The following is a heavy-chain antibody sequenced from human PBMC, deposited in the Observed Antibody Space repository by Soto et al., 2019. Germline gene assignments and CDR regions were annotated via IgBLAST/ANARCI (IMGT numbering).Heavy chain of an antibody. D-gene: IGHD2-8*01. CDR2: ISGSGSGT. V-gene: IGHV3-23*01. CDR1: GFTFSSNV. J-gene: IGHJ4*02. Sequence: GGSLRLSCAASGFTFSSNVMSWVRQAPGKGLEWVSAISGSGSGTYYADSVKGRFTISRDNSKSTLYLQMNSLRADDTAVYYCARDLPPFCSNGICFADYWGQGTLVTVSS. CDR3: ARDLPPFCSNGICFADY.